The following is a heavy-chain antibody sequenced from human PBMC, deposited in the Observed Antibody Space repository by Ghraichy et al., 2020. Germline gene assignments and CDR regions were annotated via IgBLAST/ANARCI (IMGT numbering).Heavy chain of an antibody. CDR3: ARSRWQQPDY. J-gene: IGHJ4*02. D-gene: IGHD5-24*01. CDR2: SRYSGRK. CDR1: GGSISSGGYY. Sequence: LSLTCTVSGGSISSGGYYWNWIRRHRVKGLEGVGYSRYSGRKYYNPALKRRVTVSVVTSKNQFSLKLSSVTAADTAVYYCARSRWQQPDYWGQGTLVTVSS. V-gene: IGHV4-31*03.